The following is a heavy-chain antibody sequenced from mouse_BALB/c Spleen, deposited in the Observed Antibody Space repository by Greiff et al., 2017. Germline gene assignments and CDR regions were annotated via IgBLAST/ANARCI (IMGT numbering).Heavy chain of an antibody. CDR3: TRSRFAY. CDR2: IYPGSGST. V-gene: IGHV1S22*01. Sequence: LQQPGSELVRPGASVKLSCKASGYTFTSYWMHWVKQRPGQGLEWIGNIYPGSGSTNYDEKFKSKATLTVDTSSSTAYMQLSSLTSEDSAVYYCTRSRFAYWGQGTLVTVSA. CDR1: GYTFTSYW. J-gene: IGHJ3*01.